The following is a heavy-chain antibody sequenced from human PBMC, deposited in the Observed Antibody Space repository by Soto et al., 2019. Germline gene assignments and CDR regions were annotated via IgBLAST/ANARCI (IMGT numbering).Heavy chain of an antibody. D-gene: IGHD2-15*01. CDR3: ARMFHCSGGTCPFDY. CDR1: GFSLSTSGMR. CDR2: IDWDDDK. J-gene: IGHJ4*02. V-gene: IGHV2-70*04. Sequence: SGPTLVNPTQALTLTCTFSGFSLSTSGMRVSWIRQPPGKALEWLARIDWDDDKFYNTSLKTRLTISKDSSKNQVVLTMTNMDPVDTATYYCARMFHCSGGTCPFDYWGQGALVTVSS.